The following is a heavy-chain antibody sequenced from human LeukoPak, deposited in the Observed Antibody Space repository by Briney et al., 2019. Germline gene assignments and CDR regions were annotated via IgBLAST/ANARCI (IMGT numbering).Heavy chain of an antibody. Sequence: SETLSLTCAVSGYSISSGYYWGWIRQPPGKGLEWIGSIYHSGNTNYNPSLKSRVTISVDTSKNQFSLKLNSVTAADTAVYYCARGNYDILPGYYNAFDIWGQGTMVTVSS. CDR1: GYSISSGYY. D-gene: IGHD3-9*01. V-gene: IGHV4-38-2*01. CDR3: ARGNYDILPGYYNAFDI. J-gene: IGHJ3*02. CDR2: IYHSGNT.